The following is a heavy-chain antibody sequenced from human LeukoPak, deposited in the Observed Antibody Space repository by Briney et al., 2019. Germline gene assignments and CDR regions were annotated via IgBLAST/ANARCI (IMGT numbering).Heavy chain of an antibody. CDR3: ARGGNYYGSGSYPVGY. Sequence: PSETLSLTCAVYGGSFSGYYWSWIRQPPGKGLEWIGEINHSGSTNYNPSLKSRVTISVDTSKNQFSLKLSSVTAADTAVYYCARGGNYYGSGSYPVGYWGQGTLVTVSS. V-gene: IGHV4-34*01. CDR2: INHSGST. J-gene: IGHJ4*02. D-gene: IGHD3-10*01. CDR1: GGSFSGYY.